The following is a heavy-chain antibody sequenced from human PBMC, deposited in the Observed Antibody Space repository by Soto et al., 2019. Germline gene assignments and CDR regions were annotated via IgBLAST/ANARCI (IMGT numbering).Heavy chain of an antibody. D-gene: IGHD3-22*01. Sequence: GGSLRLSCAASGFIFSSYAMSWVRQAPGKGLEWVSAISGSGGSTYYADSVKGRFTISRDNSKNTVYLQMNSLRAEDTAVYYCARDDRRGGYYYYALDVWGQGTTVTVSS. V-gene: IGHV3-23*01. CDR3: ARDDRRGGYYYYALDV. CDR2: ISGSGGST. J-gene: IGHJ6*02. CDR1: GFIFSSYA.